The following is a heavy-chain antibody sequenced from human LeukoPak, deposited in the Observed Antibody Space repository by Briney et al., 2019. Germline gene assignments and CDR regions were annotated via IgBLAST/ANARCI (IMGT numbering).Heavy chain of an antibody. CDR3: ASYYDSSGAPFDY. D-gene: IGHD3-22*01. CDR2: IIPIFGTA. J-gene: IGHJ4*02. CDR1: GGTFSSYA. V-gene: IGHV1-69*05. Sequence: SVKVSCKASGGTFSSYAISWVRQAPGQGLEWMGGIIPIFGTANYAQKFQGRVTITTDESTSTPYMELSSLRSEDTAVHYCASYYDSSGAPFDYWGQGTLVTVSS.